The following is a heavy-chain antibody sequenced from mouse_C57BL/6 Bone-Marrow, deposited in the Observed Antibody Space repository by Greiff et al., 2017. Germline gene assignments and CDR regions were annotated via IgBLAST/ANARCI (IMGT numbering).Heavy chain of an antibody. J-gene: IGHJ1*03. D-gene: IGHD2-1*01. CDR3: AREGLIYYGNYEYFDV. V-gene: IGHV1-72*01. CDR2: IDPNSGGT. Sequence: QVQLMQPGAALVKPGASVKLSCTASGYTFTSYWMHWVKQTPGRGLEWIGRIDPNSGGTKYNEKLKSKATLTVDKPSSTAYMQLSSLASEDSAVYYCAREGLIYYGNYEYFDVWGTGTTVTVSS. CDR1: GYTFTSYW.